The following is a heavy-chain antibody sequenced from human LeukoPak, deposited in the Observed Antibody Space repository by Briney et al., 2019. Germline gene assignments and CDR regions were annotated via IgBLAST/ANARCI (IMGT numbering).Heavy chain of an antibody. D-gene: IGHD2-2*01. Sequence: GASVKVSCKASGGTFSSYAISWVRQAPGQGLEWMGGIIPIFGTANYAQKFQGRVTITADESTSTAHMELSSLRSEDTAVYYCARDRPQPSNIVVVPAALYYMDVWGKGTTVTVSS. J-gene: IGHJ6*03. CDR2: IIPIFGTA. CDR1: GGTFSSYA. CDR3: ARDRPQPSNIVVVPAALYYMDV. V-gene: IGHV1-69*13.